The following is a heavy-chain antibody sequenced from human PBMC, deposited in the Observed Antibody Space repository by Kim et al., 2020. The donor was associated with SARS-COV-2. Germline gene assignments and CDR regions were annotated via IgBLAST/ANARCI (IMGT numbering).Heavy chain of an antibody. D-gene: IGHD3-16*01. V-gene: IGHV3-72*01. Sequence: GGSLRLSCAASGFTFSDHHMDWVRQAPGKGLEWVGRTKRKSGSYTTLYAASVKGRFAISRDDSKNTLYLQMNSLKTDDTAVYYCARGPPLGSNWGQGTLV. J-gene: IGHJ4*02. CDR3: ARGPPLGSN. CDR1: GFTFSDHH. CDR2: TKRKSGSYTT.